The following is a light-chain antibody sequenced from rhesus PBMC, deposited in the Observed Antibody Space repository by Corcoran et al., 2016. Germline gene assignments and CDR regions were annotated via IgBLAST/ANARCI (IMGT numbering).Light chain of an antibody. Sequence: QSALTQPPSVSKSLGQSVTISCTGTSSDIGGYNDVSWYQQHPGTAPRLLIYDVTKRPSGFSDRFSGSKSGNTASLTISGLQADDEADYYCCSYRGGSTYIFGTGTRLTV. CDR2: DVT. CDR3: CSYRGGSTYI. J-gene: IGLJ1*01. CDR1: SSDIGGYND. V-gene: IGLV2S9*01.